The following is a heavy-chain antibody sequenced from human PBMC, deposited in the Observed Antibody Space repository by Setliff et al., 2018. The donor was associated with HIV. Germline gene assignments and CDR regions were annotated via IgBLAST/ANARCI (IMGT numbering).Heavy chain of an antibody. CDR3: AREPAGSGSGSFGF. CDR2: INTVNGNT. V-gene: IGHV1-3*04. Sequence: ASVNVPCQPSGYFFTMYTMYWVRQAPGQRRGWMGRINTVNGNTKYSQNFQGRVTITRDTSANTANMELSSLRSEDTAVYYCAREPAGSGSGSFGFWGQGTLVTVSS. J-gene: IGHJ4*02. D-gene: IGHD3-10*01. CDR1: GYFFTMYT.